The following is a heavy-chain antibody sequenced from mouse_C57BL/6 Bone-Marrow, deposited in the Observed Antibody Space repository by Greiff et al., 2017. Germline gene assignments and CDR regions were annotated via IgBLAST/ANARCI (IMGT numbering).Heavy chain of an antibody. CDR1: GYSITSGYD. D-gene: IGHD1-1*01. CDR3: ARHYYGSSYDWYFDV. Sequence: EVMLVESGPGMVKPSQSLSLTCTVTGYSITSGYDWHWIRHFPGNKLEWMGYISYSGSTNYNPSLKSRISITHDTSKNHFFLKLNSVTTEDTATYYCARHYYGSSYDWYFDVWGTGTTVTVSS. J-gene: IGHJ1*03. V-gene: IGHV3-1*01. CDR2: ISYSGST.